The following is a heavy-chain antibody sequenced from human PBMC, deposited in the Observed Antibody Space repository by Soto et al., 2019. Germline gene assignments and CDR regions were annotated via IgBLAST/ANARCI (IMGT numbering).Heavy chain of an antibody. Sequence: QVQLVQSGAEVKKPGSSVKVSCKASGGTFSSYAISWVRQAPGQGLEWMGGIIPIFGTANYAQKFQGRVTITADETTSTDYMELSGLRSEDTAVYYCASGAGYSSYVLIADHWGQGTLVTVSS. CDR3: ASGAGYSSYVLIADH. CDR2: IIPIFGTA. V-gene: IGHV1-69*12. D-gene: IGHD6-13*01. CDR1: GGTFSSYA. J-gene: IGHJ4*02.